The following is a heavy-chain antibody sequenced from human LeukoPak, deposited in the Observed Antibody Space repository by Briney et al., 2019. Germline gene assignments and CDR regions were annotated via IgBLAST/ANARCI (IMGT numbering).Heavy chain of an antibody. Sequence: SETLSLTCTVSGGSISSYYWSWIRQPPGKGLEWIGYIYYSGSTNYNPSLKSRVTISVDTSKNQFSLKLSSVTAAATAVYFCARQLRGEAVAGHLQPFDYWGQGTLVTVSS. CDR1: GGSISSYY. J-gene: IGHJ4*02. CDR3: ARQLRGEAVAGHLQPFDY. V-gene: IGHV4-59*08. CDR2: IYYSGST. D-gene: IGHD6-19*01.